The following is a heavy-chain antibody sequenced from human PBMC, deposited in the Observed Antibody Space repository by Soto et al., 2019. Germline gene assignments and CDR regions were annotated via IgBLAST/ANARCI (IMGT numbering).Heavy chain of an antibody. V-gene: IGHV1-18*01. D-gene: IGHD1-26*01. CDR2: ISAYNGNT. Sequence: GAAGKVSCKASGYTFTSYGISWVRQAPGQGLEWMGWISAYNGNTNYAQKLQGRGTMTTDTSTSTAYLELRSLRSDDTAVYYCARGGGGSYFPLYYYYYGMDVWGQGTTVTAP. J-gene: IGHJ6*02. CDR3: ARGGGGSYFPLYYYYYGMDV. CDR1: GYTFTSYG.